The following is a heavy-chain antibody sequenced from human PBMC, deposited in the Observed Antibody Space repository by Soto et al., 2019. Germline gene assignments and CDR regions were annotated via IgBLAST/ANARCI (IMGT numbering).Heavy chain of an antibody. J-gene: IGHJ3*02. V-gene: IGHV1-69*01. CDR3: AGVHNEWAPKTSYDAFDI. CDR1: GGTFSSYA. D-gene: IGHD1-26*01. Sequence: QVQLVQSGAEVKKPGSSVKVSCKASGGTFSSYAISWVRQAPGQGLEWMGGLIPIFGTANYAQKIQGRVPITADESTSTAYMEPSSVRSEDTAVYYCAGVHNEWAPKTSYDAFDIWGQGTMVTVSS. CDR2: LIPIFGTA.